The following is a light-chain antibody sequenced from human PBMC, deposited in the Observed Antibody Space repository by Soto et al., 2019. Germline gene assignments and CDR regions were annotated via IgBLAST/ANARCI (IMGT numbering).Light chain of an antibody. CDR3: SSYTSSSTLFYV. CDR1: SSDVGGYNY. V-gene: IGLV2-14*01. J-gene: IGLJ1*01. CDR2: DVS. Sequence: QSVLTQPASVSGSPGQSITISCTGTSSDVGGYNYVSWYQQHPGKAPKLMIYDVSNRPSGVSNRFSGSKSGNTASLTISGLQAEDEADYYCSSYTSSSTLFYVFGTGTKVPS.